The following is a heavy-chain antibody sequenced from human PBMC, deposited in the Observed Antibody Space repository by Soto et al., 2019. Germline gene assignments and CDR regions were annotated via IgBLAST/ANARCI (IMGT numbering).Heavy chain of an antibody. CDR2: IYHIGST. J-gene: IGHJ6*02. CDR3: ARFGGGINV. Sequence: QVQLQESGPGLVKPSGTLSLTCAVSGGSISGINWWYWVRQPPGKGLEWIGEIYHIGSTHYNPSLKSRVTMSVDNSKHQFSLNLNSVTAADTAVYYCARFGGGINVWGQGSTVTVSS. D-gene: IGHD3-10*01. V-gene: IGHV4-4*02. CDR1: GGSISGINW.